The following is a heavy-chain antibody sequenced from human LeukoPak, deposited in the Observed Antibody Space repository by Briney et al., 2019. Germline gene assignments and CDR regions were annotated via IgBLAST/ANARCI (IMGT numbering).Heavy chain of an antibody. Sequence: GGSLRLSCAASGFTFSTYAMSWVRQAPGMGLEWVSGMSHKGDITYYGDAVKGRFTISRDDSENTLDLQMSSLRVEDTALYYCVNRLSGGWSSPGFFDDWGRGTLVTVSS. J-gene: IGHJ2*01. CDR2: MSHKGDIT. CDR1: GFTFSTYA. CDR3: VNRLSGGWSSPGFFDD. D-gene: IGHD2-15*01. V-gene: IGHV3-23*01.